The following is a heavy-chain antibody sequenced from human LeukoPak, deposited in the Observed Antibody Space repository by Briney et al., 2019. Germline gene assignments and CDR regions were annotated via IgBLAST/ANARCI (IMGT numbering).Heavy chain of an antibody. CDR2: ISYSGST. J-gene: IGHJ4*02. CDR1: GGSISGYY. Sequence: PSETLSLTCNVSGGSISGYYWSWIRQPPGKGLEWIGYISYSGSTNYNPSLKSRVTISVDTSKNQFSLKLSSVTAADTAVYYCARLAMLRGVPYFDYWGQGALVTVSS. V-gene: IGHV4-59*01. CDR3: ARLAMLRGVPYFDY. D-gene: IGHD3-10*01.